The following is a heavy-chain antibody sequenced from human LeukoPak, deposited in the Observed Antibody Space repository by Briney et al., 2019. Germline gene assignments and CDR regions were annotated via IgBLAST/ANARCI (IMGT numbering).Heavy chain of an antibody. D-gene: IGHD3-10*01. CDR2: IVVSSGNT. J-gene: IGHJ5*02. V-gene: IGHV1-58*01. Sequence: TSVKVSCKASGFTFTSSAVQWVRQARGQRLEWIGWIVVSSGNTNYAQKFQERVTITRDMSTSAAYMELSSLRSEDTAVYYCAADQFVYYYGSGNYPWGQGTLVTVSS. CDR3: AADQFVYYYGSGNYP. CDR1: GFTFTSSA.